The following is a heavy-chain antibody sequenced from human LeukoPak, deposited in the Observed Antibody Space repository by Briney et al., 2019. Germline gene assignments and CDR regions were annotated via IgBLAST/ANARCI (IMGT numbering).Heavy chain of an antibody. CDR3: AKGTEYGMDV. CDR2: ISYDGSNK. CDR1: GFTFSSDA. J-gene: IGHJ6*02. Sequence: GRSLRLSCAASGFTFSSDAMHWVRQAPGKGLEWVAVISYDGSNKYYADSVKGRFTISRDNSKNTLYLQMNSLRAEDTAVYYCAKGTEYGMDVWGQGTTVTVSS. V-gene: IGHV3-30*18.